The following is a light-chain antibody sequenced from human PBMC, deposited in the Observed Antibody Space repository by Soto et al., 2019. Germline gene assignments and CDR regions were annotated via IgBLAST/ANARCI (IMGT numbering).Light chain of an antibody. V-gene: IGKV3-20*01. CDR2: GAS. CDR3: HQYDSSPLT. CDR1: QSVSSSY. J-gene: IGKJ4*01. Sequence: EIVLTQSPGTLSLSPGERATLSCRASQSVSSSYLAWYQQKPGQAPRLLIYGASSSDTGIPDRFSGSGSGTDFTLTISSLETEDFAVYYCHQYDSSPLTFGGGTKVEIK.